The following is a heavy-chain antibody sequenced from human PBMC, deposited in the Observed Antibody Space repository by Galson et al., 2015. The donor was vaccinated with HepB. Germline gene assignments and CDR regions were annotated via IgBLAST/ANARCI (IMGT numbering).Heavy chain of an antibody. CDR1: GFTFSSYA. CDR3: AKDLTRDSSSAGFGSYYYYYMDV. V-gene: IGHV3-23*01. CDR2: ISGSGGST. D-gene: IGHD6-6*01. Sequence: SLRLSCAASGFTFSSYAMSWVRLAPGKGLEWVSAISGSGGSTYYADSVKGRFTISRDNSKNTLYLQMNSLRAEDTAVYYCAKDLTRDSSSAGFGSYYYYYMDVWGKGTTVTVSS. J-gene: IGHJ6*03.